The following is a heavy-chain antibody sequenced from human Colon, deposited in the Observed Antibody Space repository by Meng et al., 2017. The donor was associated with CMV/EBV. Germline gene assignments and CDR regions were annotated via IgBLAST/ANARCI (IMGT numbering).Heavy chain of an antibody. D-gene: IGHD6-19*01. J-gene: IGHJ3*02. V-gene: IGHV3-33*06. CDR1: RFAFSFYA. CDR3: AKDLPYSSGQYDGIDI. Sequence: GGSLRLSCAASRFAFSFYAMHWVRQAPGKGLEWVAVIGYDGRSDSYADSVRGRFTITRDNSKNTVYLQMRSLRAEDTAVYYCAKDLPYSSGQYDGIDIWGQGTMVTVSS. CDR2: IGYDGRSD.